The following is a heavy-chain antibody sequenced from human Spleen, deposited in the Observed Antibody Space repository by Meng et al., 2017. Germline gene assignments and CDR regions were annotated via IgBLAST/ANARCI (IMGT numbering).Heavy chain of an antibody. D-gene: IGHD6-13*01. Sequence: HVQPQQRGAGPLKPSETLSLTCAVYGGSFSGYYWSWIRQPPGKGLEWIGEINHSGSIDYNPSLKSRVTILVDTSKNQFSLKLSSVTAADTAVYYCARGHKQQLVQFGVKQYFQHWGQGTLVTVSS. CDR1: GGSFSGYY. CDR3: ARGHKQQLVQFGVKQYFQH. J-gene: IGHJ1*01. V-gene: IGHV4-34*01. CDR2: INHSGSI.